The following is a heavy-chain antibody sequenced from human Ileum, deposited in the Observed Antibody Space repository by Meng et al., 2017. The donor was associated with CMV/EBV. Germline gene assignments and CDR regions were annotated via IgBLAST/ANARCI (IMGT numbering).Heavy chain of an antibody. CDR3: VRASIPMIDY. CDR1: GDSFITGDCL. J-gene: IGHJ4*02. V-gene: IGHV4-39*07. D-gene: IGHD3-22*01. CDR2: ITYSGTS. Sequence: LQLRDARPGPVDPAQNLSLTCTFSGDSFITGDCLWGWIRQPPKGLEWVASITYSGTSYYNPSLKSRVTMSVDTSKNQFSLKLNSVTAADTAVYYCVRASIPMIDYWGQGPLVTVSS.